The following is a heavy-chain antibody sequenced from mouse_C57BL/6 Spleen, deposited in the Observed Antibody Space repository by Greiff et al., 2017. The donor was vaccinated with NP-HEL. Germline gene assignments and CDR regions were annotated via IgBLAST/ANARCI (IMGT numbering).Heavy chain of an antibody. D-gene: IGHD1-1*01. CDR1: GFTFSDYG. CDR2: ISSGSSTI. J-gene: IGHJ1*03. Sequence: EVKVEESGGGLVKPGGSLKLSCAASGFTFSDYGMHWVRQAPEKGLEWVAYISSGSSTIYYADTVKGRFTISRDNAKNTLFLQMTSLRSEDTAMYYCARGPYGSSYGYFDVWGTGTTVTVSS. CDR3: ARGPYGSSYGYFDV. V-gene: IGHV5-17*01.